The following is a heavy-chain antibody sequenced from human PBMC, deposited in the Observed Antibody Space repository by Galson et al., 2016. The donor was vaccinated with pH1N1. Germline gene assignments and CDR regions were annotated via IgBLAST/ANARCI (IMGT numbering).Heavy chain of an antibody. CDR3: ASHSLRDGYNLYYFDY. D-gene: IGHD5-24*01. CDR1: GGTFSFYS. J-gene: IGHJ4*02. V-gene: IGHV1-69*13. CDR2: IIPIFGTP. Sequence: SVKVSCKASGGTFSFYSFSWLRRAPGQGLEWMGGIIPIFGTPYYAQTFQGRVAITEDESSSTAYIERSSLRSEDTAVYYCASHSLRDGYNLYYFDYWGQGTLVTVSS.